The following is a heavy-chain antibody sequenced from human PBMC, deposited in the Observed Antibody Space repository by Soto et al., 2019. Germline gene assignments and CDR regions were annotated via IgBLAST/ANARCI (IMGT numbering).Heavy chain of an antibody. CDR1: GYTFTSYY. V-gene: IGHV1-46*01. D-gene: IGHD2-2*01. CDR2: INPSGTTT. CDR3: ARPQIASHYYYGVDV. Sequence: QVQLVQSGAEVKKPGASVKVSCKASGYTFTSYYMHWVRQAPGQGLEWMGIINPSGTTTDYAQKFKARVTMTRAPSTSTYYMELSSLRSEYMAVYYSARPQIASHYYYGVDVWGQATTVSVSS. J-gene: IGHJ6*02.